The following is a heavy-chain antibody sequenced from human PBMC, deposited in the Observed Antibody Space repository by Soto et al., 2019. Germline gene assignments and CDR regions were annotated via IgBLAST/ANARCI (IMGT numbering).Heavy chain of an antibody. CDR2: IYYREST. CDR3: ARDQAIGRSSY. Sequence: QVQLQESGPGLVKPSQTLSLTCTVSGGSISSGSYYWSWIRQHPGKGLEWIGYIYYRESTYYNPSLKIRVTISVYTSKNNFSLKLSSVTAADTAVYYCARDQAIGRSSYWGQGTLVTVSS. J-gene: IGHJ4*02. D-gene: IGHD1-26*01. CDR1: GGSISSGSYY. V-gene: IGHV4-31*03.